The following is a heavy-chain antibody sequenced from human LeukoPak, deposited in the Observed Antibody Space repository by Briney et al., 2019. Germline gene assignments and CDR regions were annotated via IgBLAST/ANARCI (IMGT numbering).Heavy chain of an antibody. J-gene: IGHJ5*02. V-gene: IGHV4-59*01. CDR1: GGSISTYY. CDR3: ARDDRDQLISGFDP. Sequence: SETLSLTCTVSGGSISTYYWSWIRQPPGKGLEWIGYIYYSGSTNYNPSLKSRVTISLDTSKNQFSLKLSSLSAADTAVYYCARDDRDQLISGFDPWGQGTLVTVSS. D-gene: IGHD2-2*01. CDR2: IYYSGST.